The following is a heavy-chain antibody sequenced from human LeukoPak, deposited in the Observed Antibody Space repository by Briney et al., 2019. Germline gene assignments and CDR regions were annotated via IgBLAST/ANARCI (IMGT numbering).Heavy chain of an antibody. CDR1: GGSISSSSYY. Sequence: ASETLSLTCTVSGGSISSSSYYWSWIRQPPGKGLEWIGEINHSGSTNYNPSLKSRVTISVDTSKNQFSLKLSSVTAADTAVYYCARGPYLGYCSSTSCYGGHRGVLTLDYWGQGTLVTVSS. D-gene: IGHD2-2*01. V-gene: IGHV4-39*07. CDR3: ARGPYLGYCSSTSCYGGHRGVLTLDY. CDR2: INHSGST. J-gene: IGHJ4*02.